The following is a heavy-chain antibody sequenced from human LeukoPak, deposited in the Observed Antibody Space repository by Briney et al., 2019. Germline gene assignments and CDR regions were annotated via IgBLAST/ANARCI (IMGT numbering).Heavy chain of an antibody. CDR1: GFTFSSYA. V-gene: IGHV3-23*01. Sequence: GGSLRLSCAASGFTFSSYAMSWVRQAPGKGLEWVSAISGSGGSTYYADSVKGRFTISRDNSENTLYLRMKSLRAEDTAVYYCARGDGYNFFDYWGQGTLVTVSS. J-gene: IGHJ4*02. CDR3: ARGDGYNFFDY. CDR2: ISGSGGST. D-gene: IGHD5-24*01.